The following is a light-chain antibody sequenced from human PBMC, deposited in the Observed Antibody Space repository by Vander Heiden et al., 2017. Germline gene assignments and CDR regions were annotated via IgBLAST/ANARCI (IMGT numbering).Light chain of an antibody. V-gene: IGKV3-20*01. CDR3: QQYGSSPT. J-gene: IGKJ1*01. Sequence: EIVLTQSPGTLSLSPVESATLSCRASQSVSSSYLAWYQQQPGQEPRLLIYGASSRATGIQDRFSGSGSGTDFTLTISRLEPEDFAVYYCQQYGSSPTFGQGTKVEIK. CDR1: QSVSSSY. CDR2: GAS.